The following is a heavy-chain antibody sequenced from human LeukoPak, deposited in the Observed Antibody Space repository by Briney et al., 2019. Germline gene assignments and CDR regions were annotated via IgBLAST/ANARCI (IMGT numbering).Heavy chain of an antibody. J-gene: IGHJ6*03. CDR3: ARDRTSGYLYYMDV. V-gene: IGHV3-53*01. CDR1: GFTVSSNY. D-gene: IGHD2-2*01. CDR2: IYSGGST. Sequence: PGGSLRLSCAASGFTVSSNYMSWVRQAPGKGLEWVSVIYSGGSTYYADSVKGRFTISRDNSKNTLYLQMNSLRAEDTAVYYCARDRTSGYLYYMDVWGKGTTVTVSS.